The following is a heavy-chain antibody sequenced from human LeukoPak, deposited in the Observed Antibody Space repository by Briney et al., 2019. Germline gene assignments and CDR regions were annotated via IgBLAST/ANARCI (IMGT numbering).Heavy chain of an antibody. V-gene: IGHV4-34*01. Sequence: PSETLSLTCAVYGGSFSGYYWSWIRQPPGKGLEWIGESNHSGSTNYNPSLKSRVTISVDTSKNQFSLKLSSVTAADTAVYYCASSGSWYLYYFDYWGQGTLVTVSS. CDR3: ASSGSWYLYYFDY. D-gene: IGHD6-13*01. CDR2: SNHSGST. J-gene: IGHJ4*02. CDR1: GGSFSGYY.